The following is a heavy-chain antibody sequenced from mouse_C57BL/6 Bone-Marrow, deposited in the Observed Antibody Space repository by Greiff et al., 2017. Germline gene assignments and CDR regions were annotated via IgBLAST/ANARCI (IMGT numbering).Heavy chain of an antibody. CDR3: ARYSNLPWYFDV. D-gene: IGHD2-5*01. V-gene: IGHV5-16*01. Sequence: DVHLVESEGGLVQPGSSMKLSCTASGFTFSDYYMAWVRQVPEKGLEWVANINYDGSSTYYLDSLKSRFIISRDNAKNILYLQMSSLKSEDTATYYCARYSNLPWYFDVWGTGTTVTVSS. J-gene: IGHJ1*03. CDR2: INYDGSST. CDR1: GFTFSDYY.